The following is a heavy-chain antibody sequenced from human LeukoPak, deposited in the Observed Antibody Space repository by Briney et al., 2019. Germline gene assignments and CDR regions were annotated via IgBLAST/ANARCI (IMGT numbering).Heavy chain of an antibody. Sequence: GRSLRLSCAASGFTFDDYGMHWVRQAPGKGLEWLAVISYDGTNKYYADSVKGRFTISRGNSKNTLSLQMNSLRVEDTAVYYCARGGDYDFFDYWGQGTLVTVSS. J-gene: IGHJ4*02. D-gene: IGHD5-12*01. V-gene: IGHV3-30*03. CDR2: ISYDGTNK. CDR1: GFTFDDYG. CDR3: ARGGDYDFFDY.